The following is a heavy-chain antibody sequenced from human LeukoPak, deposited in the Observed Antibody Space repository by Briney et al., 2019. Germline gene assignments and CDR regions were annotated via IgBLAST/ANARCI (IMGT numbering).Heavy chain of an antibody. D-gene: IGHD3-10*01. CDR2: ISSSSSYI. Sequence: GGSLRLSCAASGFTFSSYSMNWVRQAPGKGLEWVSSISSSSSYIYYADSVKGRFTISRDNAKNSLYLQMNSLRAEDTAVYYCARVAFGESMEFDYWGQGTLVTVSS. V-gene: IGHV3-21*01. CDR3: ARVAFGESMEFDY. J-gene: IGHJ4*02. CDR1: GFTFSSYS.